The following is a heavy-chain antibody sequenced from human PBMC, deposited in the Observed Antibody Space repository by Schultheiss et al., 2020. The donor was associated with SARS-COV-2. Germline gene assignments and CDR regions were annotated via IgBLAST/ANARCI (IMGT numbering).Heavy chain of an antibody. Sequence: GGSLRLSCAASGFTFSNYVMHWVRQAPGKGLEWVSAISGSGGSTYYADSVKGRFTISRDNSKNTLYLQMNSLRAEDTAVYYCAKDSGYCSSTSCYYIRGFDYWGQGTLVTVSS. CDR3: AKDSGYCSSTSCYYIRGFDY. CDR1: GFTFSNYV. D-gene: IGHD2-2*01. V-gene: IGHV3-23*01. CDR2: ISGSGGST. J-gene: IGHJ4*02.